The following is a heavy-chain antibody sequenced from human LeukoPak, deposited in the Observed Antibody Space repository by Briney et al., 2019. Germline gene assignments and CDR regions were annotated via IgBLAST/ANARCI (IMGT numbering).Heavy chain of an antibody. J-gene: IGHJ4*02. CDR3: ARSQWELLVY. CDR1: GGSISNYY. CDR2: IYYSGNT. D-gene: IGHD1-26*01. Sequence: SETLSLTCTVSGGSISNYYWSWIRQPPGKGLEWIGYIYYSGNTNYNPSLKSRVTISVDTSKNQFSLKLSSVTAADTAVYYCARSQWELLVYWGQGTLVTVSS. V-gene: IGHV4-59*01.